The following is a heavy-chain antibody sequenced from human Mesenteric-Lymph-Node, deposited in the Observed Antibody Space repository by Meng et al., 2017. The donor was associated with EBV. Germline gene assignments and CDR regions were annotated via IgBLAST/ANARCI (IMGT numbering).Heavy chain of an antibody. J-gene: IGHJ4*02. D-gene: IGHD3-3*01. CDR1: GGTFSSYA. CDR3: ARTYDFWSGYYIY. CDR2: IIPIFGTA. Sequence: QVQPVQSGADLKKPXSPVQVSCKASGGTFSSYAISWVRQVPGQGLERLEGIIPIFGTANYAQKFQGRVTITADKSTSTAYMELSSLRSEDTAVYYCARTYDFWSGYYIYWGQGTLGTVAS. V-gene: IGHV1-69*06.